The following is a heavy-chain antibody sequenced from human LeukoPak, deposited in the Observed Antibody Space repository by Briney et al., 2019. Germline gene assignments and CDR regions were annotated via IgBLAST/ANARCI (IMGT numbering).Heavy chain of an antibody. Sequence: AGGSLRLSCGASGFTFRSYVMNWVRQAPGKGLEWVSYISTSGSPIYYADSVKGRFTISRDNANNSLYLQMNSLRAEDTAVYYCARETSPFDCWGQGTLVTVSS. CDR2: ISTSGSPI. CDR1: GFTFRSYV. J-gene: IGHJ4*02. V-gene: IGHV3-48*03. CDR3: ARETSPFDC.